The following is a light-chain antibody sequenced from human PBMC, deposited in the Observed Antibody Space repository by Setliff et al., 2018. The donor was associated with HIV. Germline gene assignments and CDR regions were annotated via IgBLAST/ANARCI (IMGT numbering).Light chain of an antibody. Sequence: QSLLTQPASVSGSPGQSITISCTGTSSDVGGYNYVSWYQQHPGKAPKLMIYEVTNRPSGVSDRFSGSKSGNTASLTISGLQAEDEADYYCSSYTSSNTVVFGGGTKVTVL. V-gene: IGLV2-14*01. J-gene: IGLJ2*01. CDR1: SSDVGGYNY. CDR3: SSYTSSNTVV. CDR2: EVT.